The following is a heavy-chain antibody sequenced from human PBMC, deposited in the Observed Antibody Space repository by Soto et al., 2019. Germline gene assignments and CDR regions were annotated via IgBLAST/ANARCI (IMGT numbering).Heavy chain of an antibody. J-gene: IGHJ4*02. V-gene: IGHV3-30-3*01. Sequence: GGSLRLSCAASGFTFSSYAMHWVRQAPGKGLEWVAVISYDGSNKYYADSVKGRFTISRDNSKNTLYLQMNSLRAEDTAVYYCARENRGLFAYFDYWGQGTLVTLSS. CDR2: ISYDGSNK. CDR1: GFTFSSYA. D-gene: IGHD3-22*01. CDR3: ARENRGLFAYFDY.